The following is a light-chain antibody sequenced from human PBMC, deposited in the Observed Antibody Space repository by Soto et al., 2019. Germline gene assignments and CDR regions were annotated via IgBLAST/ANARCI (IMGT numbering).Light chain of an antibody. J-gene: IGLJ2*01. Sequence: QSVLTQPPSVSGAPGQRVTISCTGSSSNIGAGYDVHWYQQLPGTAAKLLIYGNSNRPSGVPDRFSGSKSGTSASLAITGLQAEDEADYYCQSYDSSLSGVVFGGGTKATVL. CDR2: GNS. V-gene: IGLV1-40*01. CDR1: SSNIGAGYD. CDR3: QSYDSSLSGVV.